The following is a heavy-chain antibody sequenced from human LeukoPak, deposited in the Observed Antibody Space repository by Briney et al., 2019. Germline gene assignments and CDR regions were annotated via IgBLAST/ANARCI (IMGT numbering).Heavy chain of an antibody. D-gene: IGHD2/OR15-2a*01. CDR1: GFIFSKYG. Sequence: PGGSLRLSCAASGFIFSKYGMHWVRQAPGRGLEGLALIRHDGNEEWYVDSVRGRFTISRDNSKNTVFLQMNSLRADDTAVYYCARWGIIGHDAFDIWGQGTMVTVSS. CDR2: IRHDGNEE. J-gene: IGHJ3*02. CDR3: ARWGIIGHDAFDI. V-gene: IGHV3-33*01.